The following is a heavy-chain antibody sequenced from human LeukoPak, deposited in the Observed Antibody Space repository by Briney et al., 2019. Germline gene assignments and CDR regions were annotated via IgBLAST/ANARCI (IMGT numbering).Heavy chain of an antibody. J-gene: IGHJ5*02. CDR3: ARSITIFGWHRYLLDP. V-gene: IGHV4-34*01. D-gene: IGHD3-3*01. CDR2: INHSGST. CDR1: GGSFSGYY. Sequence: SETLSLTCAVYGGSFSGYYWSWIRQPPGKGLEWIGEINHSGSTNYNPSLKSRVTISVDTSKNQFSLKLSSVTAADTAVYYCARSITIFGWHRYLLDPWGQGTLVTVSS.